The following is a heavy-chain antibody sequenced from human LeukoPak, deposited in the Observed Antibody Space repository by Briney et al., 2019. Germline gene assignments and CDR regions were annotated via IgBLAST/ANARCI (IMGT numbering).Heavy chain of an antibody. Sequence: PGVSQTLPCAASGFAFSSYAMSWLRQSTGEGLEGVSSFSCSGGSTYYADSVQGRFTISRDNSKNTLYLQMKSLRAEDTAVYYCAKLGYCSSTSCYGTYYYYMDVWGKGTTVTVS. J-gene: IGHJ6*03. CDR2: FSCSGGST. CDR3: AKLGYCSSTSCYGTYYYYMDV. D-gene: IGHD2-2*01. V-gene: IGHV3-23*01. CDR1: GFAFSSYA.